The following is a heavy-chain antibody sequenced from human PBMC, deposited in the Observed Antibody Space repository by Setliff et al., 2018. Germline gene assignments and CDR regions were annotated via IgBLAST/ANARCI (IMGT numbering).Heavy chain of an antibody. CDR2: IYYSGST. V-gene: IGHV4-39*07. D-gene: IGHD3-3*01. J-gene: IGHJ4*02. CDR1: GGSISSSSYY. CDR3: ARRETYYNFWSGYYAY. Sequence: SETLSLTCTVSGGSISSSSYYWGWIRQPPGKGLEWIGSIYYSGSTYYNPSLKSRVTISVDTSKNHFSLKLSSVTAADTAVYYCARRETYYNFWSGYYAYWGQGTLVTVSS.